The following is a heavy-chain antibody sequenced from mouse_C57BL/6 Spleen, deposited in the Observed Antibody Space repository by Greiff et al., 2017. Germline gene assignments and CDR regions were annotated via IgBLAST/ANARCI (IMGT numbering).Heavy chain of an antibody. J-gene: IGHJ2*01. CDR3: ARYEGYSYYFDY. Sequence: EVKVEESGGGLVQPGGSLSLSCAASGFTFTDYYMSWVRQPPGKALEWLGFIRNKANGYTTEYSASVKGRFTISRDNSQSILYLQMNALRAEDSATYYCARYEGYSYYFDYWGQGTTLTVSS. CDR1: GFTFTDYY. V-gene: IGHV7-3*01. D-gene: IGHD3-1*01. CDR2: IRNKANGYTT.